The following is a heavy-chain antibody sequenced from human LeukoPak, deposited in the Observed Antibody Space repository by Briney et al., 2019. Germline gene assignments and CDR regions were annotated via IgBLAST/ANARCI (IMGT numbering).Heavy chain of an antibody. CDR2: IYSGGST. CDR3: ARELFISSGFDY. V-gene: IGHV3-66*02. CDR1: GFTVSCNY. D-gene: IGHD3-22*01. Sequence: GGSLRLSSAASGFTVSCNYMSWVSQALGKGLDWEPLIYSGGSTSYADSVKGRFTISRDNSKNTLYLQMNSLRAEDTAVYYCARELFISSGFDYWGQGTLVTVSS. J-gene: IGHJ4*02.